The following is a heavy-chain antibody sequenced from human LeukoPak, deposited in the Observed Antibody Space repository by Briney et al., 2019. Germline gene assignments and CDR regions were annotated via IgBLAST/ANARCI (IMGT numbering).Heavy chain of an antibody. J-gene: IGHJ4*02. V-gene: IGHV3-21*01. Sequence: GGSLRLSCAASGFTFSSYSMNWVRQAPGKGLEWVSSISSSSSYIYYADTVKGRFTISRDNAKNSLYLQMNSLRAEDTAVYYCARGGYYYDSSGYYQHAPLDYWGQGTLVTVSS. CDR2: ISSSSSYI. CDR3: ARGGYYYDSSGYYQHAPLDY. D-gene: IGHD3-22*01. CDR1: GFTFSSYS.